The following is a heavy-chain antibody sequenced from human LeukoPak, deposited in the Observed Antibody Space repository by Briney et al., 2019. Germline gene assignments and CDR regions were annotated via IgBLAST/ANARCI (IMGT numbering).Heavy chain of an antibody. CDR3: AREYDFWSGYYSGSSGWFDP. D-gene: IGHD3-3*01. CDR2: IYTSGST. CDR1: GGSISSYY. J-gene: IGHJ5*02. V-gene: IGHV4-4*07. Sequence: SETLSLTCTVSGGSISSYYWSWIRQPAGKGLEWIGRIYTSGSTNYNPSLKSRVTMSVDTSKNQFSLKLSSVTAADTAVYYCAREYDFWSGYYSGSSGWFDPWGQGTLVTVSS.